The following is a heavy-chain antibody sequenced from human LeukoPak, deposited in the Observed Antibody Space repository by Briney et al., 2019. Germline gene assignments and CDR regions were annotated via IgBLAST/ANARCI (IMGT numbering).Heavy chain of an antibody. V-gene: IGHV3-30*02. J-gene: IGHJ4*02. Sequence: PGGSLRLSCAASGFTFSSYAMHWVRQAPGKGLEWVTFIRYDGSNKYYADSVKGRFTISRDNAKNSLYLQMNSLRAEDTAVYYCLPFIAAAFDYWGQGTLVTVSS. D-gene: IGHD6-13*01. CDR2: IRYDGSNK. CDR3: LPFIAAAFDY. CDR1: GFTFSSYA.